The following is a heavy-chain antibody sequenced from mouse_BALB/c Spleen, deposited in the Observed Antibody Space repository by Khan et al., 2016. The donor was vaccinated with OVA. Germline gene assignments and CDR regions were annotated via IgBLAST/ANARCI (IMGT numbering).Heavy chain of an antibody. D-gene: IGHD2-14*01. CDR2: INPSSGYT. CDR1: GYTFTSYT. CDR3: AREGAYYRSDGWFAY. J-gene: IGHJ3*01. Sequence: QVQLQQSGAELARPGASVKMSCKASGYTFTSYTMHWVKQRPGQGLEWIGYINPSSGYTNYNQKFKDKATLTADISSSTAYMQLSSLTSEDSAVYYCAREGAYYRSDGWFAYWGQGTLVTVSA. V-gene: IGHV1-4*01.